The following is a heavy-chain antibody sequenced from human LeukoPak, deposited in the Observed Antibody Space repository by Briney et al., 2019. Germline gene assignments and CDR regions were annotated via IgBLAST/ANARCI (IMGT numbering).Heavy chain of an antibody. CDR1: GYTFSSYP. J-gene: IGHJ4*02. CDR3: ARGGGARLRYPFDY. V-gene: IGHV7-4-1*02. CDR2: IDTNTGNP. Sequence: GASVKVSCKASGYTFSSYPMIWVRQAPGQGLERMGWIDTNTGNPSNAQGFTGRFVFSLDTSVSTTFLYINNLKADDTAVYYCARGGGARLRYPFDYWGQGTLVTVSS. D-gene: IGHD3-16*01.